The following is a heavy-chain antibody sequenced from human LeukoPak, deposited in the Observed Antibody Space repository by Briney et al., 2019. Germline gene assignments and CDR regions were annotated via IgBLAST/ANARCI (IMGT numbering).Heavy chain of an antibody. CDR2: ISSSSSYI. Sequence: GGSLRLSCAASGFTFSSYSMNWVRQAPGKGLEWVSSISSSSSYIYYADSVKGRFTISRDTAKNSLYLQMNSLRAEDTAVYYCARDFHREDDYWGQGTLVTVSS. CDR1: GFTFSSYS. J-gene: IGHJ4*02. CDR3: ARDFHREDDY. V-gene: IGHV3-21*01.